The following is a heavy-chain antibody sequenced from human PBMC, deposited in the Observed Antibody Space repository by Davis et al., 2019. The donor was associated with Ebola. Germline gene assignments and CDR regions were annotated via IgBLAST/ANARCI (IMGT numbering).Heavy chain of an antibody. D-gene: IGHD3-22*01. V-gene: IGHV4-39*01. Sequence: SETLSLTCTVSGGSITSSDYYWGWIRQSPGKGLEWIGTFYYSGTTFYNPSLKSRVTISVDTSKNQFSLKLSSVTAADTAVYYCASTGNYDSSGYYYPFDYWGQGTLVTVSS. CDR2: FYYSGTT. CDR3: ASTGNYDSSGYYYPFDY. CDR1: GGSITSSDYY. J-gene: IGHJ4*02.